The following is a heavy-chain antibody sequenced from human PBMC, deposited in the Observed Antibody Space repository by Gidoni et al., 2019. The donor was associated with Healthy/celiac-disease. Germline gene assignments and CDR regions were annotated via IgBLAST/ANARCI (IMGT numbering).Heavy chain of an antibody. J-gene: IGHJ4*02. Sequence: WVANIKQDGSEKYYVDSVKGRFTISRDNAKNSLYLQMNSLRAEDTAVYYCARSGIVGATPFDYWGQGTLVTVSS. CDR2: IKQDGSEK. V-gene: IGHV3-7*01. D-gene: IGHD1-26*01. CDR3: ARSGIVGATPFDY.